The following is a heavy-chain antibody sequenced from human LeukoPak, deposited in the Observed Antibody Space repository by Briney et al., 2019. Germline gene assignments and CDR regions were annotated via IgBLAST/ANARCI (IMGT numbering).Heavy chain of an antibody. V-gene: IGHV1-46*01. J-gene: IGHJ4*02. CDR3: ARGYCSGGSCYLSDS. D-gene: IGHD2-15*01. CDR1: GYILSSYN. CDR2: INPSGGDT. Sequence: GASVKVSCKASGYILSSYNMHWVRQAPGQGLEWLGIINPSGGDTKYAQKFQGRVTITADESTSTAYMELSSLRSEDTAVYYCARGYCSGGSCYLSDSWGQGTLVTVSS.